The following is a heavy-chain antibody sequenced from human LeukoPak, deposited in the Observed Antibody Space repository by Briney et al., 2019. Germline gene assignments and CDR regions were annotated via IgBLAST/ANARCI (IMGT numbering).Heavy chain of an antibody. J-gene: IGHJ6*03. Sequence: SETLSLTCDVSGYSITNGYYWVWLRQPPGNGLEWIGSLYHSDSIYYNPSLKSRVTMSVDTSKNQFSLRLSFVTAADTAVYYCARQHDSLYYYYVDVWGKGTTVTVSS. CDR2: LYHSDSI. D-gene: IGHD3-3*01. V-gene: IGHV4-38-2*01. CDR1: GYSITNGYY. CDR3: ARQHDSLYYYYVDV.